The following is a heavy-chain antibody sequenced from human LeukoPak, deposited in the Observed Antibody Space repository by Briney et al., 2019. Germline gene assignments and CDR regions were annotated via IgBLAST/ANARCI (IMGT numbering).Heavy chain of an antibody. CDR1: GFTFSSYS. J-gene: IGHJ4*02. Sequence: GGSLRLSCAASGFTFSSYSMNWVRQAPGKGLEWVSSISSSSSYIYYADSVKGRFTISSDNANNSLYLQMNSLRAEDTAVYYCASGLELRSHPRWGQGTLVTVSS. V-gene: IGHV3-21*01. CDR3: ASGLELRSHPR. D-gene: IGHD1-7*01. CDR2: ISSSSSYI.